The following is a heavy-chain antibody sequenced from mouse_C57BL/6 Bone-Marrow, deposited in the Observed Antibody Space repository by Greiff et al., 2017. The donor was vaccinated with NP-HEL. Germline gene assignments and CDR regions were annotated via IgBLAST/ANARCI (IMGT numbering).Heavy chain of an antibody. CDR3: ARRRDVYYGSWDFDY. CDR1: GYTFTSYW. J-gene: IGHJ2*01. D-gene: IGHD1-1*01. CDR2: IDPSDSYT. V-gene: IGHV1-69*01. Sequence: QVQLKQPGAELVMPGASVKLSCKASGYTFTSYWMHWVKQRPGQGLEWIGEIDPSDSYTNYNQKFKGKSTLTVDKSSSTAYMQLSSLTSEDSAVYYCARRRDVYYGSWDFDYWGQGTTLTVSS.